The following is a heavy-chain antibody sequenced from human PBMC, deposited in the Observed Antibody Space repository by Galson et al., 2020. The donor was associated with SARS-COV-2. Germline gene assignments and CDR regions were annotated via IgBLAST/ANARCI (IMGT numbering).Heavy chain of an antibody. Sequence: ASVKVSCKASGYTFNNYALNWVRQAPGQGLEWMAWINTNTGNPTYAQGFTGRFVFSLGTSISTAYLQISSLKAEDTAVYYCARGAGAWFGELLDYWGQGTLVTVSS. V-gene: IGHV7-4-1*02. D-gene: IGHD3-10*01. J-gene: IGHJ4*02. CDR1: GYTFNNYA. CDR3: ARGAGAWFGELLDY. CDR2: INTNTGNP.